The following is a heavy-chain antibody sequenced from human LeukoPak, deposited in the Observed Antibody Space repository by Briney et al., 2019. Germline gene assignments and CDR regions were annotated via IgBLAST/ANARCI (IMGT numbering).Heavy chain of an antibody. CDR1: GISVSSIY. CDR3: ARDSRDCRGGSCYPDY. Sequence: PGGSLRLSCAASGISVSSIYVSWVRQAPGKGRVWVSCINSEGSSTNYADSVKGRFTISRDNAKNTLSLQMNSLRAEDRAVYYCARDSRDCRGGSCYPDYWGQGTLVTVSS. D-gene: IGHD2-15*01. CDR2: INSEGSST. V-gene: IGHV3-74*01. J-gene: IGHJ4*02.